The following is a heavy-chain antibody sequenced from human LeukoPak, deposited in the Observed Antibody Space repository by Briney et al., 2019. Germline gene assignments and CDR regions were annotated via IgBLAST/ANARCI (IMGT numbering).Heavy chain of an antibody. V-gene: IGHV3-48*04. CDR2: ISRSMITV. CDR3: ASEAPSLYYDFWSGYPTY. D-gene: IGHD3-3*01. J-gene: IGHJ4*02. Sequence: GGSLRLSLAASGFTFSSYNMNGVRQAPGKGLEGVSYISRSMITVYYADSVKGRFTISRDNAKNSLYLQMNSLRAEDTAVYYCASEAPSLYYDFWSGYPTYWGQGTLVTASS. CDR1: GFTFSSYN.